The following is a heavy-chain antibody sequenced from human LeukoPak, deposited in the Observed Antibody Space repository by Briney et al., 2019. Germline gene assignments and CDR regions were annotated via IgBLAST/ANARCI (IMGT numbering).Heavy chain of an antibody. CDR1: GFTFSDYY. Sequence: GGSLRLSCAASGFTFSDYYMSWIRQAPGKGLEWVSYISSSSSYTNYADSVKGRFTTSRDNAKNSLYLQMNSLRAEDTAVYYCASSRYYYGSGRFSVWGQGTTVTVSS. V-gene: IGHV3-11*03. J-gene: IGHJ6*02. CDR3: ASSRYYYGSGRFSV. D-gene: IGHD3-10*01. CDR2: ISSSSSYT.